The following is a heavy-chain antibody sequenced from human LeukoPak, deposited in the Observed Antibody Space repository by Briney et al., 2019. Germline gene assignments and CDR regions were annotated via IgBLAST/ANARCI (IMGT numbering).Heavy chain of an antibody. D-gene: IGHD2-2*01. Sequence: GGSLRLSCAASGFTFSSYAMSWVRQAPGKGLEWVSAISGSGGSTYYADSVKGRFTISRDNSKNTLYLQMNSLRAEDTAVYYCAKDYCSSTSCYNYYYYGMDVWGKGTTVTVSS. V-gene: IGHV3-23*01. CDR3: AKDYCSSTSCYNYYYYGMDV. CDR1: GFTFSSYA. CDR2: ISGSGGST. J-gene: IGHJ6*04.